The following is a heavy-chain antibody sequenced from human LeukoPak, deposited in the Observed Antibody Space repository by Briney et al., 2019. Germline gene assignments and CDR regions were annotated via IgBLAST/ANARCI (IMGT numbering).Heavy chain of an antibody. Sequence: GGSLRLSCAASAFTFSGYEMNWVRQAPGKGLEWLSYISANSNTIYYADSVKGRFTISRDNAKNSLYLQMNSLGAEDTAVYYCARSDYWGRGTLVTVSS. CDR1: AFTFSGYE. CDR2: ISANSNTI. J-gene: IGHJ4*02. V-gene: IGHV3-48*03. CDR3: ARSDY.